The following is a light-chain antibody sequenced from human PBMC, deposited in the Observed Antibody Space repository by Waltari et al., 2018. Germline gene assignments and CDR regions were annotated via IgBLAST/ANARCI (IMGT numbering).Light chain of an antibody. CDR1: SVAVGGYNY. J-gene: IGLJ2*01. CDR2: DVS. CDR3: CSYAGSYSVV. V-gene: IGLV2-11*01. Sequence: QSALPQPRPVSGSPGQSVTISCTGTSVAVGGYNYVSWYQQHPGKAPKLLIYDVSKRPSGVPDRFAGSKSGNTASLTISGRQAEDEADYYCCSYAGSYSVVFGGGTKLTVL.